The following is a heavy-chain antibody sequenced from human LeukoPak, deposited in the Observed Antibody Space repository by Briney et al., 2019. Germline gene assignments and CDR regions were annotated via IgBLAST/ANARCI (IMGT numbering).Heavy chain of an antibody. CDR1: GGSISSYY. Sequence: PSETLSLTCTVSGGSISSYYWSWIRQPAGKGLEWIGRIYTSGSTNYNPSLKSRVTISVDTSKNQFSLRLSSVTAADTAVYYCANFRYISGSFDYWGQGTLVTVSS. D-gene: IGHD6-19*01. CDR3: ANFRYISGSFDY. CDR2: IYTSGST. J-gene: IGHJ4*02. V-gene: IGHV4-4*07.